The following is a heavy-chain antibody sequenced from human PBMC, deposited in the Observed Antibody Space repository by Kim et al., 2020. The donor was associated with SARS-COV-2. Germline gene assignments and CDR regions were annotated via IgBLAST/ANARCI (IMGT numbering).Heavy chain of an antibody. CDR3: APRYYYGSGSYYKSWFDP. Sequence: KGRFTISRDNAKNSLYLQMNSLRAEDTAVYYCAPRYYYGSGSYYKSWFDPWGQGTLVTVSS. V-gene: IGHV3-11*06. J-gene: IGHJ5*02. D-gene: IGHD3-10*01.